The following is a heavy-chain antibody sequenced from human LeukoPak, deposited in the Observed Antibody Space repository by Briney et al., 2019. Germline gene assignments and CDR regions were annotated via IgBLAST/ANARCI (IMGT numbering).Heavy chain of an antibody. J-gene: IGHJ4*02. D-gene: IGHD4-17*01. CDR1: GYSISTGYY. CDR2: IYHSGET. Sequence: PSETLSLTCAVSGYSISTGYYWGWIRQPPGKGLEWIGNIYHSGETYYNPSLKSRVTLSADASKNQFSLKLSPVTAADTAVYYCAKVGAYGDYARHDYWGQGTLVTVSS. CDR3: AKVGAYGDYARHDY. V-gene: IGHV4-38-2*01.